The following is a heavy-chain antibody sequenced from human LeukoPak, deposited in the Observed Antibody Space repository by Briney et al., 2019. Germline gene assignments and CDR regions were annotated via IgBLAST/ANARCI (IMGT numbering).Heavy chain of an antibody. D-gene: IGHD3-10*01. CDR2: TYCRSKWFN. V-gene: IGHV6-1*01. CDR3: ARMRSYGYGLDV. CDR1: GDSVSSNSGS. Sequence: SQTLSLTRGISGDSVSSNSGSWHWIRQSPSRGLEWLGRTYCRSKWFNDYAVSVKSRITINPDTSKNQFSLQLNSVTPEDTAVYYCARMRSYGYGLDVWGQGTTVTVSS. J-gene: IGHJ6*02.